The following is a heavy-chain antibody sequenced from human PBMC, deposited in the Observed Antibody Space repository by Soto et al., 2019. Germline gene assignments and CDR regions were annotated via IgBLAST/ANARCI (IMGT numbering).Heavy chain of an antibody. J-gene: IGHJ4*02. V-gene: IGHV4-59*01. Sequence: SETLSLTCTVSGGSISSYYWSWIRQPPGKGLEWIGYIYYSGSTNYNPSLKSRVTISVDTSKNQFSLKLSSVTAADTAVYYCARDQGGYYFDYWGQGTLVTVSS. CDR1: GGSISSYY. CDR3: ARDQGGYYFDY. CDR2: IYYSGST.